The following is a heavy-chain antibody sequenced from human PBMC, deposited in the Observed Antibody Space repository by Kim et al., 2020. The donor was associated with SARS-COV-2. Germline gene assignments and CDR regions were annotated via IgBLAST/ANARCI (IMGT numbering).Heavy chain of an antibody. D-gene: IGHD2-15*01. J-gene: IGHJ2*01. V-gene: IGHV3-30*18. CDR1: GFTFSSYG. Sequence: GGSLRLSCAASGFTFSSYGMHWVRQAPGKGLEWVAVISYDGSNKYYADSVKGRFTISRDNSKNTLYLQMNSLRAEDTAVYYCAKDTSGGSRIDWYFDLWGRGTLVTVSS. CDR2: ISYDGSNK. CDR3: AKDTSGGSRIDWYFDL.